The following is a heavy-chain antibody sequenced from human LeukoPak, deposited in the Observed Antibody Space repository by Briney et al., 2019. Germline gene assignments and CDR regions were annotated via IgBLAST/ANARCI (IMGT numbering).Heavy chain of an antibody. CDR1: GFTFSSYA. V-gene: IGHV3-30-3*01. CDR3: ARDGELWVTTLFDY. Sequence: GGSLRLSCAASGFTFSSYAMHWVRQAPGKGLEWVAVISYDGSNKYYADSVKGRFTISRDNSKNTLYLQMNSLRAEDTAVYYCARDGELWVTTLFDYWGQGTLVTVSS. CDR2: ISYDGSNK. D-gene: IGHD4-17*01. J-gene: IGHJ4*02.